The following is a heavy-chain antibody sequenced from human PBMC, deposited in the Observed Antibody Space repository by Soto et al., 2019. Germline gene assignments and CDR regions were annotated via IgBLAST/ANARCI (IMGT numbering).Heavy chain of an antibody. Sequence: QLQLQESGPGLVKPSETLSLTCTVSGGSISSSSYYWGWIRQPPGQGLEWIGSIYYSGSTYYNPSLKSRGSIPVDTSKNQFSLKLSSVTAADTAVYYCARPTMVRGVPNWFDPWGQGTLVTVYS. V-gene: IGHV4-39*01. CDR1: GGSISSSSYY. CDR3: ARPTMVRGVPNWFDP. D-gene: IGHD3-10*01. J-gene: IGHJ5*02. CDR2: IYYSGST.